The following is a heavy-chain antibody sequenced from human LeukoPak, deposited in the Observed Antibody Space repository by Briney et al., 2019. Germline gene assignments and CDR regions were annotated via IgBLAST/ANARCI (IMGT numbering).Heavy chain of an antibody. V-gene: IGHV3-30-3*02. CDR1: GFTFSSYA. CDR2: ISYDGSNK. CDR3: AKTASGVTDSYFDY. Sequence: PGRSLRLSCAASGFTFSSYAMHWVRQAPGKGLEWVAVISYDGSNKYYADSVKGRFTISRDNSMNTLYLQMNSLRAEDTAAYYCAKTASGVTDSYFDYWGQGTLVTVSS. D-gene: IGHD2-21*02. J-gene: IGHJ4*02.